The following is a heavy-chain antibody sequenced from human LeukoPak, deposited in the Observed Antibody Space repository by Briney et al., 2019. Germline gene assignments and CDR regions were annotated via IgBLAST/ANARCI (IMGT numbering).Heavy chain of an antibody. CDR1: GGSISSGSYY. Sequence: SQTLSLTCTVSGGSISSGSYYWSWIRQPAGKGLEWIGRIYTSGSTNYNSSLKSRVTISVDTSKNQFSLKLSSVTAADTAVYYCARTGYSTNWFDPWGQGTLVTVSS. J-gene: IGHJ5*02. CDR2: IYTSGST. D-gene: IGHD6-13*01. V-gene: IGHV4-61*02. CDR3: ARTGYSTNWFDP.